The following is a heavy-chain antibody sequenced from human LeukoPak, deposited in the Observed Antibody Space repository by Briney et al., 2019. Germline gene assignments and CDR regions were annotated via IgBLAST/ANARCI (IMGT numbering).Heavy chain of an antibody. CDR2: ISSSGSTI. Sequence: PGGSLRLSCAASGFTFSDYYMSWIRQAPGKGVEGVSYISSSGSTIYYADSVKGRFPISRDNAKNSLYLQMNSLRAEDTAVYYCARAGSSSWYVQEYWGQGTLVTVSS. CDR1: GFTFSDYY. CDR3: ARAGSSSWYVQEY. J-gene: IGHJ4*02. D-gene: IGHD6-13*01. V-gene: IGHV3-11*01.